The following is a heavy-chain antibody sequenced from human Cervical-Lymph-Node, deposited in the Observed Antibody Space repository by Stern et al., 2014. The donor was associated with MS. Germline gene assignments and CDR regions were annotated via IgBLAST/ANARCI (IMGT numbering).Heavy chain of an antibody. CDR3: ARDDSSGSAV. CDR2: INSVGTTT. Sequence: VQLVESGGGLVQPGGSLSLSCAASGFAFSNYCMHWVRQAPGKGLEWVSRINSVGTTTGYADSLKGRFTLYRANAKNTLFLQMKSLRVDDTAVYSCARDDSSGSAVWGQGTLVTVSS. CDR1: GFAFSNYC. D-gene: IGHD3-22*01. J-gene: IGHJ4*02. V-gene: IGHV3-74*02.